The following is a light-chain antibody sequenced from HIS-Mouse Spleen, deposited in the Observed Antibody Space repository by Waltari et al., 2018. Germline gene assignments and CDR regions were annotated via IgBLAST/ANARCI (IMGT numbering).Light chain of an antibody. J-gene: IGLJ2*01. CDR3: SSYTSSSTEV. Sequence: QSALTQPAPVSGSPGQSITLPCTGTRSDVGGSNYVSWYQQHPGKAPKLMIYDVSNRPSGVSNRFSGSKSGNTASLTISGLQAEDEADYYCSSYTSSSTEVFGGGTKLTVL. CDR1: RSDVGGSNY. V-gene: IGLV2-14*03. CDR2: DVS.